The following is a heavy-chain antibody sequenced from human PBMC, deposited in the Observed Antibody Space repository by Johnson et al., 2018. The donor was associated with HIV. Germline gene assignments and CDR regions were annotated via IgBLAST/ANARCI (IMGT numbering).Heavy chain of an antibody. V-gene: IGHV3-9*01. CDR1: GFTYDDYA. CDR2: LSWNSGSI. J-gene: IGHJ3*02. Sequence: VQLVESGGGLVQPGRSLRLSCAASGFTYDDYAMHWVRQAPGKGLEWVSGLSWNSGSIGYVDSVKGRFTISRDNAKNSLYLQMNSLRAEDTAVYYCARERASSAFDIWGQGTMVTVSS. CDR3: ARERASSAFDI.